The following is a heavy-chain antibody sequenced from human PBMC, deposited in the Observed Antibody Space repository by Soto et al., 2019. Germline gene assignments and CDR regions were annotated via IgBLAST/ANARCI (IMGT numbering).Heavy chain of an antibody. CDR2: VYSGGST. CDR1: GFSVTSNS. D-gene: IGHD3-22*01. V-gene: IGHV3-66*01. CDR3: ATGVKYVYDSSGYYRSLADY. Sequence: PGGSLRLSCVASGFSVTSNSMSWVRQAPGKGLEWVSIVYSGGSTDYADSVKGRFTISRDNSKNTLYLQMNSLRAEDTAEYYCATGVKYVYDSSGYYRSLADYWGQGTLVTVSS. J-gene: IGHJ4*02.